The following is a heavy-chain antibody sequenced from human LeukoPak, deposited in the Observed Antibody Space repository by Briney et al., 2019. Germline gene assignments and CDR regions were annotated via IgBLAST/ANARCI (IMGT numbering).Heavy chain of an antibody. CDR2: IYYRGST. Sequence: SETLSLTCSVSGGSISSYYWSWIRQPPGKGLEWIGYIYYRGSTNYNHSLKSRVTISVDTSKNQFSLKLSSVTAPDTAVYYCARAPPRGWFDPWGQGTLVTVSS. V-gene: IGHV4-59*01. CDR1: GGSISSYY. CDR3: ARAPPRGWFDP. J-gene: IGHJ5*02. D-gene: IGHD3-10*01.